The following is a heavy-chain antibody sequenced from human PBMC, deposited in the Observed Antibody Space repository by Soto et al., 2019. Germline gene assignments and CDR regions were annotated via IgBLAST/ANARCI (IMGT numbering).Heavy chain of an antibody. J-gene: IGHJ4*02. Sequence: QVQLVQSGAEVKKPGSSVKVSCKASGGTFSSYAISWVRQAPGQGLEWMGGIIPIFGTANYAQKFQGRVTITADESTSTAYMELSSLRSEDTAVYYCARDLFDYDSSGYPVAVQYYFDYWGQGTLVTVSS. CDR3: ARDLFDYDSSGYPVAVQYYFDY. V-gene: IGHV1-69*01. CDR2: IIPIFGTA. CDR1: GGTFSSYA. D-gene: IGHD3-22*01.